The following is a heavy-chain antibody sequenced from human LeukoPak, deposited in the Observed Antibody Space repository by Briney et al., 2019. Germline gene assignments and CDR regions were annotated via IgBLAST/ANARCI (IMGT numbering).Heavy chain of an antibody. CDR3: TTPYDYYDSSALDY. CDR1: GFTLRNAW. CDR2: IKSKTDGGTT. J-gene: IGHJ4*02. D-gene: IGHD3-22*01. Sequence: GGSLRLSCAASGFTLRNAWMSWVRQAPGKGLEWVGRIKSKTDGGTTDYAAPMKGRFTISRDDSKNTLYLQMNSLKTEDTAVYYCTTPYDYYDSSALDYWGQGTLVTVSS. V-gene: IGHV3-15*01.